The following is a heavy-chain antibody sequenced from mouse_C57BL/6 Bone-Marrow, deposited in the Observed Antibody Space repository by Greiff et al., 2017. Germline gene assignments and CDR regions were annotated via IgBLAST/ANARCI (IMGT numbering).Heavy chain of an antibody. D-gene: IGHD2-3*01. CDR2: IWSGGST. J-gene: IGHJ4*01. V-gene: IGHV2-2*01. CDR1: GFSLTSYG. Sequence: QVQLQQSGPGLVQPSQSLSITCTVSGFSLTSYGVHWVRQSPGKGLEWLGVIWSGGSTDYNAAFISRLSISKDNSKSQVFFKMNSLQADDTDIYYCASPMMVTTYYYAMDYWGQGTSVTVSS. CDR3: ASPMMVTTYYYAMDY.